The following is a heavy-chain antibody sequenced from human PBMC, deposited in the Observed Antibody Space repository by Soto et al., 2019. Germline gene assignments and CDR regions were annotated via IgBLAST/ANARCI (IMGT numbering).Heavy chain of an antibody. CDR3: ARSRSRDYYYYYMDV. Sequence: SETLSLTCTVSGGSISSGGYYWSWIRQHPGKGLEWIGYIYYSGSTYYNPSLKSRVTISVDTSKNQFSLKLSSVTAADTAVYYCARSRSRDYYYYYMDVWGKGTTVTVSS. D-gene: IGHD6-13*01. CDR1: GGSISSGGYY. V-gene: IGHV4-31*03. J-gene: IGHJ6*03. CDR2: IYYSGST.